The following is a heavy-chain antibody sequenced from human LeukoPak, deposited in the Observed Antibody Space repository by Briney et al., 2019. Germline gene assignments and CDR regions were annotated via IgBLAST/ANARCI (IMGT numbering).Heavy chain of an antibody. CDR3: ASTYCGGDCYPHRYYYYGMDV. CDR1: GYTFTSYG. V-gene: IGHV1-46*01. J-gene: IGHJ6*02. Sequence: ASVKVSCKASGYTFTSYGISWVRQAPGQGLEWMGMIYCSGGTTNYAQKFQGRVTMTRDTATSTAYMELSSLRSEDTAVYYCASTYCGGDCYPHRYYYYGMDVWGQGTTVTVSS. CDR2: IYCSGGTT. D-gene: IGHD2-21*02.